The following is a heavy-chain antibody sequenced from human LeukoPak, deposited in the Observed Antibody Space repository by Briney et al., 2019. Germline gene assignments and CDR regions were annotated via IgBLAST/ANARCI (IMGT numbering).Heavy chain of an antibody. V-gene: IGHV3-64D*08. D-gene: IGHD1-26*01. J-gene: IGHJ5*02. Sequence: GGSLRLSCSASGFTFSTNSMHWVRQAPGRGLEFVSAITSNGGSTYYADSVKGRFTISRDNSKNTLYLQMSSLRAEDTAVYYCVTVGMTSIWSYLRFDPRGQGTLVSVSS. CDR3: VTVGMTSIWSYLRFDP. CDR1: GFTFSTNS. CDR2: ITSNGGST.